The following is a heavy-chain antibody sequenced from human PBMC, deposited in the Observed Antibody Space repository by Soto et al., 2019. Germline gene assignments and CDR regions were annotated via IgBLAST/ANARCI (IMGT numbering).Heavy chain of an antibody. D-gene: IGHD1-1*01. CDR1: GFTFSSYA. CDR3: AKERRLERGDFDY. J-gene: IGHJ4*02. Sequence: EVQLLESGGGLVQPGGSLRLSCAASGFTFSSYAMSWVRQAPGKGLEWVSVISGGGNRIYYADSVKGRFTISRDNSKNTLYLQMNSLIDEDTAIYYCAKERRLERGDFDYWGQGTLVTVSS. V-gene: IGHV3-23*01. CDR2: ISGGGNRI.